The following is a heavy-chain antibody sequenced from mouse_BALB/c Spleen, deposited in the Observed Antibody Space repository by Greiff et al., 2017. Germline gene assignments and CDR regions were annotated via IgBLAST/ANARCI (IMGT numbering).Heavy chain of an antibody. CDR3: ARNLGDGNYYFDY. CDR1: GFSLTSYG. Sequence: QVHVKQSGPGLVQPSQSLSITCTVSGFSLTSYGVHWVRQSPGKGLEWLGVIWSGGSTDYNAAFISRLSISKDNSKSQVFFKMNSLQADDTAIYYCARNLGDGNYYFDYWGQGTTLTVSS. D-gene: IGHD2-1*01. J-gene: IGHJ2*01. CDR2: IWSGGST. V-gene: IGHV2-4-1*01.